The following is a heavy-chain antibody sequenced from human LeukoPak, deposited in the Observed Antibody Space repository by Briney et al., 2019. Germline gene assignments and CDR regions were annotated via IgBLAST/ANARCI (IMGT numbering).Heavy chain of an antibody. Sequence: GRSLRLSCAASGFTFSSYAMHWVRQAPGKGLEWVAVISYDGSNKYYADSVKGRFTISRDDSKNTLYLRMNSLRAEDTAVYYCARDPGYSYQFDYWGQGTLVTVSS. J-gene: IGHJ4*02. CDR1: GFTFSSYA. CDR2: ISYDGSNK. D-gene: IGHD5-18*01. CDR3: ARDPGYSYQFDY. V-gene: IGHV3-30*04.